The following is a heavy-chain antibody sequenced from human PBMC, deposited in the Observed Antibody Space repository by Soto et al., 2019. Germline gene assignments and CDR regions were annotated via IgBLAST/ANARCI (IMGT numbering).Heavy chain of an antibody. CDR1: GFTFSSYG. CDR3: AKDTVDSSGYYYYFDY. D-gene: IGHD3-22*01. CDR2: ISYDGSNK. J-gene: IGHJ4*02. Sequence: GGSLRLSCAASGFTFSSYGMHWVRQAPGKGLEWVAVISYDGSNKYYADSVKGRFTISRDNSKNTLYLQMNSLRAEDTAVYYCAKDTVDSSGYYYYFDYWGQGTLVTVSS. V-gene: IGHV3-30*18.